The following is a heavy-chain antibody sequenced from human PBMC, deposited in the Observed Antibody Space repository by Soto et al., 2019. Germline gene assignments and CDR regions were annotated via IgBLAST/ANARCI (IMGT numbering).Heavy chain of an antibody. V-gene: IGHV4-34*01. CDR3: ARAMYYYGSGSYPNYYYYGMDV. D-gene: IGHD3-10*01. CDR2: INHSGST. Sequence: SETLSLTCAVYGGSFSGYYWSWIRQPPGKXLEWTGEINHSGSTNYNPSLKSRVTISVDTSKNQFSLKLSSVTAADTAVYYCARAMYYYGSGSYPNYYYYGMDVWGQGSTVTVSS. J-gene: IGHJ6*02. CDR1: GGSFSGYY.